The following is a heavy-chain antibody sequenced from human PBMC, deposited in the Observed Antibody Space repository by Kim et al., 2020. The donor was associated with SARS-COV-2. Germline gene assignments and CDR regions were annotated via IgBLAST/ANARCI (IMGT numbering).Heavy chain of an antibody. CDR1: GGSISSSSYY. J-gene: IGHJ5*02. CDR3: ARHRSGCGGDCYEGDWFDP. V-gene: IGHV4-39*01. Sequence: SETLSLTCTVSGGSISSSSYYWGWIRQPPGKGLEWIGCIYYSGSTYYNPSLKSRVTISVDTSKNQFSLKLSSVTAADTAVYYCARHRSGCGGDCYEGDWFDPWGQGTLVTVSS. D-gene: IGHD2-21*02. CDR2: IYYSGST.